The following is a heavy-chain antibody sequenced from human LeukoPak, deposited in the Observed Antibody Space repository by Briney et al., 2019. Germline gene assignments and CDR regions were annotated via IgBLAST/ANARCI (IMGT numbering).Heavy chain of an antibody. CDR2: ISTGGST. J-gene: IGHJ4*02. D-gene: IGHD3-22*01. Sequence: GGSLRLSCVAPGLTVSRHYMTWVRQAPGKGLEWLSVISTGGSTNYADSVKGRFTISRDNSKNILYLQMNSLRAEDTAVYYCARDDYYDSSGLDYWGQGTLVTVSS. CDR1: GLTVSRHY. V-gene: IGHV3-53*01. CDR3: ARDDYYDSSGLDY.